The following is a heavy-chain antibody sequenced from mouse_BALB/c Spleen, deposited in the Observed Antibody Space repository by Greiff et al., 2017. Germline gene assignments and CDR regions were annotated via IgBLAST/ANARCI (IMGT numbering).Heavy chain of an antibody. CDR1: GYTFSSYW. D-gene: IGHD1-1*01. J-gene: IGHJ3*01. Sequence: QVQLQQSGAELMKPGASVKISCKATGYTFSSYWIEWVKQRPGHGLEWIGEILPGSGSTNYNEKFKGKATFTADTSSNTAYMQLSSLTSEDSAVYYCARWDYYYGSAAWFAYWGQGTLVTVSA. CDR2: ILPGSGST. CDR3: ARWDYYYGSAAWFAY. V-gene: IGHV1-9*01.